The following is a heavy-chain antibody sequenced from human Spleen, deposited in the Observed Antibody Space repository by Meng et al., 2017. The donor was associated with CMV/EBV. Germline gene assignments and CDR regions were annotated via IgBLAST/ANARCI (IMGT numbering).Heavy chain of an antibody. J-gene: IGHJ4*02. CDR3: VKEGIIRGFVVTGDDY. CDR1: GFTFSSYW. CDR2: INSDGSST. Sequence: GGSLRLSCAASGFTFSSYWMHWVRQAPGKGLVWVSRINSDGSSTSYADSVKGRFTISRDNAKNTLYLQMNSLRAEDTAVYYCVKEGIIRGFVVTGDDYWGQGTLVTVSS. V-gene: IGHV3-74*01. D-gene: IGHD3-10*01.